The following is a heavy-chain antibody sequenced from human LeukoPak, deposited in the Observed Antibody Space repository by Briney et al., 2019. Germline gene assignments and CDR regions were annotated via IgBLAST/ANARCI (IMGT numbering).Heavy chain of an antibody. CDR3: AKDKGLNPAYYDY. CDR2: ISWNSGSI. Sequence: GRSLRLSCAASGFTFDDYAMHWVRQAPGKGLEWVSGISWNSGSIGYADSVKGRFTISRDNAKNSLYLQMNSLRAEDTALYYCAKDKGLNPAYYDYWGQGTLATVSS. CDR1: GFTFDDYA. J-gene: IGHJ4*02. D-gene: IGHD2-21*01. V-gene: IGHV3-9*01.